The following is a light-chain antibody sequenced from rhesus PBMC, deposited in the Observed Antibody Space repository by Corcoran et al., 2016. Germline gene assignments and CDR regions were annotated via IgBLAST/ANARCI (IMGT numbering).Light chain of an antibody. CDR2: GAS. J-gene: IGKJ4*01. CDR3: QQYTNWPLT. Sequence: EIVLTQSPATLSLSPAERATLSCRASQSVSSSLAWYQQKPGQLPRLLIYGASSRATGIPDRFSGSGSGTDVTLTISGLEPEDFAIYYCQQYTNWPLTFGGGTKVEIK. V-gene: IGKV3-42*03. CDR1: QSVSSS.